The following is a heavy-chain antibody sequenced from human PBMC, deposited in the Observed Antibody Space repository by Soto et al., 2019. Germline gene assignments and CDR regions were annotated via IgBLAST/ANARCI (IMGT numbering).Heavy chain of an antibody. V-gene: IGHV1-2*04. D-gene: IGHD4-17*01. J-gene: IGHJ6*03. CDR3: ARESGGTTATLDYYYFYMDV. Sequence: QVQLVQSGAEVKKPGASVKVSCKASGYAFSQFYIHWVRQAPGQGLEWMGWINSNSGRTKFAQNFQGWVTMTRDTSIKTVYMELSGLRSDATAVYYCARESGGTTATLDYYYFYMDVWGKGTTVTVSS. CDR1: GYAFSQFY. CDR2: INSNSGRT.